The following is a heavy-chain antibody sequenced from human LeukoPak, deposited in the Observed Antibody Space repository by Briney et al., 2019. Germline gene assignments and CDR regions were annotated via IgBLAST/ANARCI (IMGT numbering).Heavy chain of an antibody. Sequence: SETLSLTCAVYGGSFSGYYWSWIRQPPGKGLEWIGEINHSGSTNYNPSLKSRVTISVDTSKNQFSLKLSSVTAADTAVYYCALELGLYYYYYMDVWGKGTTVTISS. J-gene: IGHJ6*03. D-gene: IGHD3-3*02. CDR2: INHSGST. V-gene: IGHV4-34*01. CDR1: GGSFSGYY. CDR3: ALELGLYYYYYMDV.